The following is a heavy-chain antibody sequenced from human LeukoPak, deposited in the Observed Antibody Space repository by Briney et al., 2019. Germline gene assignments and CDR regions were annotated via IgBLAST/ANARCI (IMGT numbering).Heavy chain of an antibody. CDR1: GGSISSYY. CDR2: IYYSGST. V-gene: IGHV4-59*08. CDR3: ARYFGYSSSWYWFDP. Sequence: SETLSLTCTVSGGSISSYYWSWIRQPPGKGLEWIGYIYYSGSTNYNPSLKSRVNISVDTSKNQFSLKLSSVTAADTAVYYCARYFGYSSSWYWFDPRGQGTLVTVSS. D-gene: IGHD6-13*01. J-gene: IGHJ5*02.